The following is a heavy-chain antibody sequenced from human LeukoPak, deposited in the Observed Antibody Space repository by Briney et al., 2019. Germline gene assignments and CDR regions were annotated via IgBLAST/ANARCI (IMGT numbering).Heavy chain of an antibody. CDR2: ISAYHGNT. CDR3: ARGIGSSSWYPYYMDV. V-gene: IGHV1-18*01. D-gene: IGHD6-13*01. Sequence: ASVTVSFTASGYTFTIYGISWVRQAPGQGLEWMGWISAYHGNTNYAQKLQGRVTMTTDTSTSTAYMERRSLRSDDTAVYYCARGIGSSSWYPYYMDVWGKGTTVTISS. CDR1: GYTFTIYG. J-gene: IGHJ6*03.